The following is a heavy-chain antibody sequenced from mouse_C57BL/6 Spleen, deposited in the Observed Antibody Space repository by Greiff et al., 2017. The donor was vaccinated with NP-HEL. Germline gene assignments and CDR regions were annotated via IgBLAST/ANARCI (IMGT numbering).Heavy chain of an antibody. CDR2: ISDGGSYT. D-gene: IGHD2-5*01. CDR3: ARDRYYSNPMDY. V-gene: IGHV5-4*01. CDR1: GFTFSSYA. J-gene: IGHJ4*01. Sequence: EVHLVESGGGLVKPGGSLKLSCAASGFTFSSYAMSWVRQTPEKRLEWVATISDGGSYTYYPDNVKGRFTISRDNAKNNLYLQMSHLKSEDTAMYYCARDRYYSNPMDYWGQGTSVTVSS.